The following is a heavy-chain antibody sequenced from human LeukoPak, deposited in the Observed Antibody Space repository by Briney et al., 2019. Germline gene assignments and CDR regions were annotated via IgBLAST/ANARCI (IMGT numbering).Heavy chain of an antibody. CDR3: ARRVTYAAFDI. CDR2: IYSGGST. D-gene: IGHD2-21*02. V-gene: IGHV3-53*01. CDR1: GFTVSSNY. Sequence: GGSLRLSCAASGFTVSSNYMSWVRQAPGKGLEWVSVIYSGGSTYYADSVEGRFTISRDNSKNTLYLQMNSLRAEDTAVYYCARRVTYAAFDIWGQGTMVTVSS. J-gene: IGHJ3*02.